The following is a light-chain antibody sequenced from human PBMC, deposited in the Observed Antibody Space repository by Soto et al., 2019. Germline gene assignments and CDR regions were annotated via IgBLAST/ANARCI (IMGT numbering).Light chain of an antibody. CDR3: CSYAGTSFL. V-gene: IGLV2-11*01. J-gene: IGLJ2*01. CDR1: SSDVGGYNY. Sequence: QSALTQPRSVSASPGQSVTISCAGTSSDVGGYNYVSWYQQHPGKAPKLVIHDVTRRPSGVPDRFSGSKSGNTASLTISGLQAEDEADYYCCSYAGTSFLFGGGTQLTVL. CDR2: DVT.